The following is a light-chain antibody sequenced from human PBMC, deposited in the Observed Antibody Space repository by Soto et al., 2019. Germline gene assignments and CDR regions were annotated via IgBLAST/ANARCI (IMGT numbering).Light chain of an antibody. Sequence: DIQMTQSPSALSASVGDRVTITCRASQSIKNYLNWYQQKSGKAPKLLINAASNLQSGVPSRFSGSGSGTDFTLTISSLQPEDFATYYCQQSYITLTFGGGTKVEIK. CDR2: AAS. CDR1: QSIKNY. J-gene: IGKJ4*01. CDR3: QQSYITLT. V-gene: IGKV1-39*01.